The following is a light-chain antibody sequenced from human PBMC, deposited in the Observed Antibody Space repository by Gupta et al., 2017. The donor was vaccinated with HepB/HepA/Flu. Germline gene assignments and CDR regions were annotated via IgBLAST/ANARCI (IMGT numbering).Light chain of an antibody. Sequence: ELVLTQSPATLSLSPGERATLSCRASHSVSRYLSWYQQKPGQAPRLLIYDASNRATGIPVRFSGSGSGTDFTITISGLEPEDFAVYYCQQRTNWPALTFGGGTKVEIK. CDR1: HSVSRY. CDR3: QQRTNWPALT. CDR2: DAS. J-gene: IGKJ4*01. V-gene: IGKV3-11*01.